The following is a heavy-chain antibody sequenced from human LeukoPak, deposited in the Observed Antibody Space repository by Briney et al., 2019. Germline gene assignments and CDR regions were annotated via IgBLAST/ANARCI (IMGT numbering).Heavy chain of an antibody. CDR3: ARVGRSSSWSGPFDY. CDR2: ISSNGGST. Sequence: GGSLRLSCAASGFTFSSYAMHWVRQAPGKGLEYVSAISSNGGSTYYANSVKGRFTISRDNSKNTLYLQMGSLRAEDMAVYYCARVGRSSSWSGPFDYWGRGTLVTVSS. CDR1: GFTFSSYA. D-gene: IGHD6-13*01. J-gene: IGHJ4*02. V-gene: IGHV3-64*01.